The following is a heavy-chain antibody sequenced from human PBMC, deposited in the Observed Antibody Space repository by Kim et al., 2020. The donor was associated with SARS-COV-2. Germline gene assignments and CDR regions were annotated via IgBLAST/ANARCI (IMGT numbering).Heavy chain of an antibody. Sequence: GGSLRLSCAASGFTFSDYYMSWIRQAPGKGLEWVSYISSSSSYTNYADSVKGRFTISRDNAKNSLYLQMNSLRAEDTAVYYCARNDLAAAGNYGMDVWGQGTTVTVSS. V-gene: IGHV3-11*06. D-gene: IGHD6-13*01. CDR3: ARNDLAAAGNYGMDV. CDR2: ISSSSSYT. J-gene: IGHJ6*02. CDR1: GFTFSDYY.